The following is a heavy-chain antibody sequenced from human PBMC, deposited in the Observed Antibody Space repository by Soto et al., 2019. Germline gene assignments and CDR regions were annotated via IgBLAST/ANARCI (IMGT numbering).Heavy chain of an antibody. CDR1: GFTFSNYA. CDR2: ISYDGNNK. V-gene: IGHV3-30-3*01. J-gene: IGHJ6*02. Sequence: QVQLVESGGGVVQPGRSLRLYCAASGFTFSNYAMYWVRQAPGKGLERVAVISYDGNNKYYADSVKGRLTIARDNSKNTLYLQMNSLRAEDTAVYYWERAGCDGGTCYTLVLLRYGMDVWCQVTTVTVAS. D-gene: IGHD2-15*01. CDR3: ERAGCDGGTCYTLVLLRYGMDV.